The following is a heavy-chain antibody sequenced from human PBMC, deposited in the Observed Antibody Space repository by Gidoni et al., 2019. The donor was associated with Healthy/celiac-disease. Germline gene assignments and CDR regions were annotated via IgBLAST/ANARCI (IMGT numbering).Heavy chain of an antibody. J-gene: IGHJ5*02. CDR1: GGSFSGYY. V-gene: IGHV4-34*01. Sequence: QVQLQQWGAGLLKPSETLSLTCAVYGGSFSGYYWSWIRQPPGKGLEWIGEINHSGSTNYNPSLKSRVTISVDTSKNQFSLKLSSVTAADTAVYYCARGRGQLERRALGWFDPWGQGTLVTVSS. CDR2: INHSGST. D-gene: IGHD1-1*01. CDR3: ARGRGQLERRALGWFDP.